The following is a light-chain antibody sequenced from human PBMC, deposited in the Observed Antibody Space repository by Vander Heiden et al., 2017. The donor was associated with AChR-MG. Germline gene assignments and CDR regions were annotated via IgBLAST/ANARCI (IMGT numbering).Light chain of an antibody. V-gene: IGLV2-11*01. CDR2: DVS. CDR1: SSDVGGYNY. CDR3: CSYAGSYVV. Sequence: QSALTQPRSVSGSPGQSVTISCTGTSSDVGGYNYDSWYHQHPGKAPKLMIYDVSKRPSGVPDRFAGSRSGNTASLTISGLQAEDETDYYCCSYAGSYVVFGGGTTLTVL. J-gene: IGLJ2*01.